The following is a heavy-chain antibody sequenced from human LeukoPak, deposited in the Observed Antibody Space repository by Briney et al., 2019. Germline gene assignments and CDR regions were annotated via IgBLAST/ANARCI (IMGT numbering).Heavy chain of an antibody. D-gene: IGHD4-23*01. CDR3: TTDDFYGGNSYYFDY. CDR2: IKSKTDGGTT. V-gene: IGHV3-15*01. J-gene: IGHJ4*02. Sequence: PGGSLRLSCAASGFTVSLYYMTWVRQAPGKGLEWVGRIKSKTDGGTTDYAAPVKGRFTISRDDSKNTLYLQMNSLKTEDTAVYYCTTDDFYGGNSYYFDYWGQGTLVTVSS. CDR1: GFTVSLYY.